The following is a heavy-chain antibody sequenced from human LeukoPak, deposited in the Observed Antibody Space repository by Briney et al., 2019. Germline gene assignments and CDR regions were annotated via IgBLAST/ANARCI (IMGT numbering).Heavy chain of an antibody. CDR3: AKGVETYYYDSNGSGFDY. V-gene: IGHV3-48*04. J-gene: IGHJ4*02. D-gene: IGHD3-22*01. CDR1: GFTFSSSA. CDR2: IDSSGSTI. Sequence: GGSLRLSCAASGFTFSSSAMNWVRQAPGKGLEWVSYIDSSGSTIHYADSVKGRFTISRDNAKNSLYLQMNTLRAEDTALYYCAKGVETYYYDSNGSGFDYWGQGTLVTVSS.